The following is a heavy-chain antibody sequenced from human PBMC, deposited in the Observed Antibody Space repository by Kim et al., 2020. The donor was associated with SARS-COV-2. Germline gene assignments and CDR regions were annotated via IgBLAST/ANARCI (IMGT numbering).Heavy chain of an antibody. V-gene: IGHV3-30*18. J-gene: IGHJ5*02. Sequence: GGSLRLSCAASGFIFSTYGMHWVRQAPGKGLEWVAVISYDGSNKYYADSVKGRFTISRDNSKNTLYLQMNSLRAEDTAVYYCAKARFLEWLFAEYNWFDPGREGTLLPLP. D-gene: IGHD3-3*01. CDR2: ISYDGSNK. CDR3: AKARFLEWLFAEYNWFDP. CDR1: GFIFSTYG.